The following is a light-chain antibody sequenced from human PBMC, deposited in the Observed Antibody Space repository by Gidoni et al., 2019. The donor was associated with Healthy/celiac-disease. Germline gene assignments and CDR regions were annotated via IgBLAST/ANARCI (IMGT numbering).Light chain of an antibody. CDR3: QSADSSGTYQV. J-gene: IGLJ2*01. CDR2: KDS. V-gene: IGLV3-25*02. Sequence: SYELTQPPSVSVSPGQTARITCSGDALPKHYAYWYQQKPGPAPVLVIYKDSERPSGIPERFSGSSSGTTVTLTISGVRAEDEADYYCQSADSSGTYQVFGGGTKLTVL. CDR1: ALPKHY.